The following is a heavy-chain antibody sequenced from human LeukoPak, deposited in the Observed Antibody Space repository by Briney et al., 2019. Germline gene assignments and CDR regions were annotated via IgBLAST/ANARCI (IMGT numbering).Heavy chain of an antibody. Sequence: SETLSLTCTVSGGSISSSYWSWIRQPPGKGLEWIGYIYYSGSTNYNPSLKGRVTISVDTSKNQFSLKLSSMTAADTAVYYCARESCYLGSCYYRTADYWGQGTLVTVSS. CDR2: IYYSGST. V-gene: IGHV4-59*01. CDR3: ARESCYLGSCYYRTADY. D-gene: IGHD2-15*01. J-gene: IGHJ4*02. CDR1: GGSISSSY.